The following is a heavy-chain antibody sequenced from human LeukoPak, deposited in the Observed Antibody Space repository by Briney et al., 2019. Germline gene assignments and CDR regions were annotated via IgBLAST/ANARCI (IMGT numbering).Heavy chain of an antibody. CDR2: IYYSGST. Sequence: SETLSLTCTVSGGSISSYYWSWIRQPPGKGLEWIGYIYYSGSTNYNPSLKSRVTISVDTSKNQFSLKLRSVTTADTAVYYCARDLRYCSGGSCYSGIDYWGQGTLVTVSS. J-gene: IGHJ4*02. V-gene: IGHV4-59*01. CDR1: GGSISSYY. CDR3: ARDLRYCSGGSCYSGIDY. D-gene: IGHD2-15*01.